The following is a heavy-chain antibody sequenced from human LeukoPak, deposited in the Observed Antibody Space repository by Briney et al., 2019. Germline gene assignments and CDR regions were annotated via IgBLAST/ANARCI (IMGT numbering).Heavy chain of an antibody. Sequence: LETLSLTCAVYGGSFSSYYWGWIRQPPGKGLEWVGSIYYSGTTYYNPSLKSRVTISVDTSKNQFSLKLSSVTAADTAVYYCARAHYYGSGSYYRLVSGFDPWGQGTLVTVSS. CDR3: ARAHYYGSGSYYRLVSGFDP. J-gene: IGHJ5*02. V-gene: IGHV4-34*01. CDR2: IYYSGTT. D-gene: IGHD3-10*01. CDR1: GGSFSSYY.